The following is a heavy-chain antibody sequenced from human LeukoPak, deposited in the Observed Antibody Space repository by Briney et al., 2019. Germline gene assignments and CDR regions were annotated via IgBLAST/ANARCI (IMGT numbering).Heavy chain of an antibody. J-gene: IGHJ4*02. CDR2: IKEDGSEK. CDR1: GFTFNKFW. V-gene: IGHV3-7*04. Sequence: GGSLRLSCAASGFTFNKFWMDWVRQAPGKGLEWVATIKEDGSEKYYVDSVRGRFTISRDNAKNSLYLQMNSLRAEDTAMYFCARTGWLDYWGQGTLVTVSS. D-gene: IGHD6-19*01. CDR3: ARTGWLDY.